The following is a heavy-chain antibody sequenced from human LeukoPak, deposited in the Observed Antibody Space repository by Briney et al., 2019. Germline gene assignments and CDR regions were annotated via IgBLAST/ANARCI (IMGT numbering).Heavy chain of an antibody. Sequence: SETLSLTCAVYGGSFSGYYWSWIRQPPGKGLEWIGYIYYSGSTNYNPSLKSRVTISVDTSKNQFSLKLSSVTAADTAVYYCAREVEYSSSNWFDPWGQGTLVTVSS. J-gene: IGHJ5*02. CDR1: GGSFSGYY. CDR3: AREVEYSSSNWFDP. CDR2: IYYSGST. D-gene: IGHD6-6*01. V-gene: IGHV4-59*01.